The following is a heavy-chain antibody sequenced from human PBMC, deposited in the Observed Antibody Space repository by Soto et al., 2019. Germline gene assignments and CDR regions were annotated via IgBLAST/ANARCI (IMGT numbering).Heavy chain of an antibody. D-gene: IGHD6-13*01. CDR3: ARGIPGYSSSWFDS. CDR2: INLGGST. Sequence: PSETLSLTCAVYGGSFSGHDWIWIRQPPGKGLEWIGEINLGGSTNYNPSLKSRTTIAVDTSKNQFSMKLASVTATDTAVYYCARGIPGYSSSWFDSWGQGTLVTVSS. V-gene: IGHV4-34*01. CDR1: GGSFSGHD. J-gene: IGHJ5*01.